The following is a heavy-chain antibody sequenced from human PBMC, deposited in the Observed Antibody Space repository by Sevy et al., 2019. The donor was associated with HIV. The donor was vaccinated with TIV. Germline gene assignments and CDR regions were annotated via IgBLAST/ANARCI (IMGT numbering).Heavy chain of an antibody. V-gene: IGHV4-30-2*01. CDR1: GGSISSGGYS. CDR3: ARVGSGSGSSGAPVRFDP. D-gene: IGHD3-10*01. Sequence: SETLSLTCAVSGGSISSGGYSWSWIRQPPGKGLEWIGYIYHSGSTYYNPSLKSRVTISVDRSKNQFSLKLSSVTAADTAVYYCARVGSGSGSSGAPVRFDPWGQGTLVTVSS. CDR2: IYHSGST. J-gene: IGHJ5*02.